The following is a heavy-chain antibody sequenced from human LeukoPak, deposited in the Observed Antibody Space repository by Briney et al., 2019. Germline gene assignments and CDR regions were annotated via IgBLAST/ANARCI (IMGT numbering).Heavy chain of an antibody. CDR2: IYYSGST. CDR3: ARLSYISDWYNSPFDY. CDR1: GGSISSSSYY. J-gene: IGHJ4*02. D-gene: IGHD6-19*01. Sequence: SGTLSLTCTDSGGSISSSSYYWGWIRQPPGKGLEWIRSIYYSGSTHYNPSLRSRVTVSVDTSKNQFSLRLSSVTAADTAVYYCARLSYISDWYNSPFDYWGQGTLVTVSS. V-gene: IGHV4-39*01.